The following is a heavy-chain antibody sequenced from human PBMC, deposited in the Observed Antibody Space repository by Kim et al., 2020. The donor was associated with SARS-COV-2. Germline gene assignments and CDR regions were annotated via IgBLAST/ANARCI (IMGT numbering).Heavy chain of an antibody. D-gene: IGHD2-15*01. CDR3: ARDRGVICKYMDV. V-gene: IGHV3-48*03. J-gene: IGHJ6*03. Sequence: YADSVTGRFTISRDNAKNSLYLQRNSLRAEDTAVYYWARDRGVICKYMDVWGKGTTVTVSS.